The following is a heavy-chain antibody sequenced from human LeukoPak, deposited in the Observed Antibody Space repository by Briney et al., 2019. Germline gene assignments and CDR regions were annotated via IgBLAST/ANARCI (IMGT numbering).Heavy chain of an antibody. V-gene: IGHV4-4*07. CDR2: IYTSGST. J-gene: IGHJ4*02. D-gene: IGHD3-22*01. CDR1: GGSISSYY. CDR3: AREFEGSGYYYYFDY. Sequence: SETLSLTCTVSGGSISSYYWSWIRQPAGKGLEWIGRIYTSGSTNYNPSLKSRVTMSVDTSKNQLSLKLSSVTAADTAVYYCAREFEGSGYYYYFDYWGQGTLVTVSS.